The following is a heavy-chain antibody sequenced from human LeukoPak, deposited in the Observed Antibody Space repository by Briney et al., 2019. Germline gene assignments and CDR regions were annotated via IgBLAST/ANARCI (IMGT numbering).Heavy chain of an antibody. D-gene: IGHD3-22*01. V-gene: IGHV4-34*01. CDR2: INHSGST. Sequence: SETLSLTCAVYGGSFSGYYWSWIRQPPGKGLEWIGEINHSGSTNYNPSLKSRVTISVDTSKNQFSLKLSSVTAADTAVYYCARHATPSSGYYYWGQGTLVTVSS. J-gene: IGHJ4*02. CDR1: GGSFSGYY. CDR3: ARHATPSSGYYY.